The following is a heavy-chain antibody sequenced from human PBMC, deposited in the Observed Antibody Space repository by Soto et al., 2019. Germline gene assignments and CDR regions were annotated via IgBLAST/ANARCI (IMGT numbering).Heavy chain of an antibody. CDR3: ARGRDYGDYY. Sequence: SETLSLTCAVYGGSFSGYYWSWIRQPPGKGLEWIGEINHSGSTNYNPSLKSRVTISVDTSKNQLSLKLSSVTAADTAVYYCARGRDYGDYYWGQGTLVTVSS. J-gene: IGHJ4*02. D-gene: IGHD4-17*01. CDR2: INHSGST. V-gene: IGHV4-34*01. CDR1: GGSFSGYY.